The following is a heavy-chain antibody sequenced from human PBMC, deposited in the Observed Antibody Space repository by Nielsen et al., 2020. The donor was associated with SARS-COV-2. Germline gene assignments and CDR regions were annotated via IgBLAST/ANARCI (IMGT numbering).Heavy chain of an antibody. CDR3: AKSPQWELKYDAFDI. CDR1: GFTFDDYA. CDR2: ISWNSGSI. V-gene: IGHV3-9*01. Sequence: GGSLRLSCAASGFTFDDYAMHWVRQAPGKGLEWVSGISWNSGSIGYADSVKGRFTISRDNAKNSLYLQMNSLRAEDTALYYCAKSPQWELKYDAFDIWGQGTMVTVSS. J-gene: IGHJ3*02. D-gene: IGHD1-26*01.